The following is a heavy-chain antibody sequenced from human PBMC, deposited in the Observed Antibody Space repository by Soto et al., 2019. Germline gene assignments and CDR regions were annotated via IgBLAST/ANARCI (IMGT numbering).Heavy chain of an antibody. D-gene: IGHD3-3*01. CDR1: GFTFSSYG. CDR2: IWYDGSNK. CDR3: ARDKRAPDDFWSGYPDY. Sequence: GGSLRLSCAASGFTFSSYGMHWVRQAPGKGLEWVAVIWYDGSNKYYADSVKGRFTISRDNSKNTLYLQMNSLRAEDTAVYYCARDKRAPDDFWSGYPDYWGQGTLVTVSS. V-gene: IGHV3-33*01. J-gene: IGHJ4*02.